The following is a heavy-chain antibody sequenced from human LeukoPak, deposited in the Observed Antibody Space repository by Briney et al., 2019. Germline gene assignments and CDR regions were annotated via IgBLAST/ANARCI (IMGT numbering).Heavy chain of an antibody. CDR3: AKGPLRGTAAAIDY. CDR2: MSYDGRNK. J-gene: IGHJ4*02. V-gene: IGHV3-30*18. Sequence: GKSLRLSCAASGFTFNNYGMHWVRQAPGKGLEWVAVMSYDGRNKHYSDSVKGRFTISRDISTDTLWLQMDSLRTEDTAVYYCAKGPLRGTAAAIDYWGQGTLVTVSS. CDR1: GFTFNNYG. D-gene: IGHD2-2*01.